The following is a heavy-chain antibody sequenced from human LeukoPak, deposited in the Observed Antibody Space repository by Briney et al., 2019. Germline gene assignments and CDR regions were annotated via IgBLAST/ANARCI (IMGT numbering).Heavy chain of an antibody. CDR2: ISSSGSTI. CDR1: GFTFSDYY. Sequence: PGGSLRLSCAASGFTFSDYYMSWIRQAPGKGLEWVSYISSSGSTIYYADSVKGRFTISRDNAKNSLYLQMNSLRAEDTALYHCARDYLPLRHRGVGNQDDAFDIWGQGTMVTVSS. V-gene: IGHV3-11*01. D-gene: IGHD3-10*01. CDR3: ARDYLPLRHRGVGNQDDAFDI. J-gene: IGHJ3*02.